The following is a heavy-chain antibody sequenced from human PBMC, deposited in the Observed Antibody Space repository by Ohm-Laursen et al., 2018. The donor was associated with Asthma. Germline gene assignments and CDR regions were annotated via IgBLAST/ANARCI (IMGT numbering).Heavy chain of an antibody. CDR2: IIPIFGTA. D-gene: IGHD2-2*01. V-gene: IGHV1-69*01. CDR1: GGTFSSYA. CDR3: AKMRADCSSTSCYGGYYYYGMDV. Sequence: SSVKVSCKASGGTFSSYAISWVRQAPGQGLEWMGGIIPIFGTANYAQKFQGRVTITADESTSTAYMELSSLRSEDTAVYYCAKMRADCSSTSCYGGYYYYGMDVWGQGTTVTVSS. J-gene: IGHJ6*02.